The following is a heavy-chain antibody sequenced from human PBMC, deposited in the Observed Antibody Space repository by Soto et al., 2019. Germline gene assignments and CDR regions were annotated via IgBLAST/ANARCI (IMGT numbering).Heavy chain of an antibody. V-gene: IGHV1-69*01. CDR1: GGTFSSYA. J-gene: IGHJ6*04. D-gene: IGHD2-15*01. CDR3: ARSQGGSSSLDIYYYYYYGMDV. CDR2: IIPIFGTA. Sequence: QVQLVQSGAEVKKPGSSVKVSCKAPGGTFSSYAISLVRQAPGQGLEWMGGIIPIFGTAKYAQKFQGRVTITADESTSTGYMELSSLRSEETAVYYCARSQGGSSSLDIYYYYYYGMDVWGKGTTVTVSS.